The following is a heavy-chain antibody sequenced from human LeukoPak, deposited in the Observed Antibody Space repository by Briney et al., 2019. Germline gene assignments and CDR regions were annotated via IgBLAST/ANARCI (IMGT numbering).Heavy chain of an antibody. D-gene: IGHD2-8*02. CDR2: IRSDGSNK. V-gene: IGHV3-30*02. CDR1: GFSFSSYG. CDR3: ATYRQVLLPFES. J-gene: IGHJ4*02. Sequence: GGSLRLSCAGSGFSFSSYGVHWVRQAPGKGLEWMAFIRSDGSNKYYADSVKGRFTISRDNSKNTLYLQMNSLRAEDTAIYYCATYRQVLLPFESWGQGTLVTVSS.